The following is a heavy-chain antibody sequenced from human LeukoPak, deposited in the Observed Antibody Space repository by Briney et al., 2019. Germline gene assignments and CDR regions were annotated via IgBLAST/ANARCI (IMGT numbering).Heavy chain of an antibody. CDR1: GYIFTSYW. Sequence: GESLKISCKGSGYIFTSYWIGCVRQMPGKVLECMGIIYPGDSDTRYSPSFQVQVTMSADKSISTAYLQWSSLKASDTATYYCARQREYYDSSGYYYGYDYWGEGTLVTVSS. CDR2: IYPGDSDT. V-gene: IGHV5-51*01. CDR3: ARQREYYDSSGYYYGYDY. D-gene: IGHD3-22*01. J-gene: IGHJ4*02.